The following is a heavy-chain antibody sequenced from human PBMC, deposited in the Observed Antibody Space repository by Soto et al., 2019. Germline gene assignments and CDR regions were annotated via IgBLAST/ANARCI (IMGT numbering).Heavy chain of an antibody. J-gene: IGHJ4*02. CDR3: AREYCSGGSCYGGDY. V-gene: IGHV1-18*01. CDR1: VYTLTSYG. CDR2: ISTYNSDT. Sequence: QVQLVQSGAEVKEPGASVKVSCKASVYTLTSYGISWVRQAPGQGLEWMGWISTYNSDTKYAHKFQDRVTMTTDTSTSTAYMELRSLRSDDTAVYYCAREYCSGGSCYGGDYWGQGTLVTVSS. D-gene: IGHD2-15*01.